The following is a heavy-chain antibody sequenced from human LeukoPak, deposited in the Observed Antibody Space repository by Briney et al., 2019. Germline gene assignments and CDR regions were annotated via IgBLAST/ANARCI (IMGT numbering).Heavy chain of an antibody. CDR2: ISGSGGST. CDR1: GFTFSSYA. J-gene: IGHJ4*02. CDR3: AKAGYYDSSGYSDY. Sequence: GGSLRLSCAASGFTFSSYAMSWVRQAPGKGLEWVSAISGSGGSTYYADSMKGRFTISRDNSKNTLYLQMNSLRAEDTAVYYCAKAGYYDSSGYSDYWGQGTLVTVSS. D-gene: IGHD3-22*01. V-gene: IGHV3-23*01.